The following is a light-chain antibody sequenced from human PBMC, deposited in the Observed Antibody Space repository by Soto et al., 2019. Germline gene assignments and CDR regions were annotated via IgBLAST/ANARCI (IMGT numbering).Light chain of an antibody. J-gene: IGKJ1*01. V-gene: IGKV3-15*01. CDR1: QSVSSN. CDR2: GAS. Sequence: EIVMAQSPATLSVSPGERATLSCRASQSVSSNLAWYQQKPGQAPRLLIYGASTMAPGIPARFSGSGSGAEFTLTISNLQSEDFAVYYCQQYNNWPLTFGQGTKVEIK. CDR3: QQYNNWPLT.